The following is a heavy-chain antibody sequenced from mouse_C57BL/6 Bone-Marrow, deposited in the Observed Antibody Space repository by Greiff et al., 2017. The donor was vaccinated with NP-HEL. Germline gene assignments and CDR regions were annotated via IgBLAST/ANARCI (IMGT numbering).Heavy chain of an antibody. CDR2: INPNNGGT. Sequence: EVQLQQSGPELVKPGASVQIPCKASGYTFTDYNMDWVKQSHGKSLEWIGDINPNNGGTIYNQKFKGKATLTVDKSSSTAYMELRSLTSEETAVYYCARPTVGGEAFAYWGQGTLVTVSA. CDR3: ARPTVGGEAFAY. J-gene: IGHJ3*01. CDR1: GYTFTDYN. D-gene: IGHD1-1*01. V-gene: IGHV1-18*01.